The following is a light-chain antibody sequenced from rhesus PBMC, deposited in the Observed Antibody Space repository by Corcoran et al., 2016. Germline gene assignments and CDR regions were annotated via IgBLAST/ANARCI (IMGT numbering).Light chain of an antibody. CDR1: HGISIW. CDR2: KAS. V-gene: IGKV1-21*01. Sequence: DIQMTQSPSSLFASVGDRVTITCRASHGISIWLAWYQQKPGKAPKVLIYKASSSQSGVPSRFSGSGAGTDFTLSLSSLQPEDFATYYFHQYNSAPTFGQATKVEIK. CDR3: HQYNSAPT. J-gene: IGKJ1*01.